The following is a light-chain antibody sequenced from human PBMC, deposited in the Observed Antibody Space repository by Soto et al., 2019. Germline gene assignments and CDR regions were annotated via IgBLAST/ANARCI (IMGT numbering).Light chain of an antibody. CDR3: SSYTTRSTYV. CDR2: EVT. CDR1: SSDVGRFNF. J-gene: IGLJ1*01. V-gene: IGLV2-14*01. Sequence: QSAPTQPASVSGSPGQSITISCTGTSSDVGRFNFVSWFQQHPGKAPKLLIYEVTKRPSGVSNRFSGSESGNTASLTISGLQTEDEADYYCSSYTTRSTYVFGTGTKLTVL.